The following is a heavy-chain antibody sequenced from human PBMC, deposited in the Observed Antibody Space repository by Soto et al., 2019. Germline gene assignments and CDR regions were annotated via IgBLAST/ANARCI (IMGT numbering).Heavy chain of an antibody. CDR1: GGSVNSTYYN. CDR3: GRMVIAATPHRDVDF. D-gene: IGHD2-15*01. J-gene: IGHJ4*02. Sequence: QLQMQESGPGLVKPSETLSLSCTVSGGSVNSTYYNWGWIRQPPGKGLEWIGSIYNSASTYYNPSLKSRVTISVDTSRNQFSLNLNSVTAADTAMYYCGRMVIAATPHRDVDFWGQGTLVTVSS. CDR2: IYNSAST. V-gene: IGHV4-39*01.